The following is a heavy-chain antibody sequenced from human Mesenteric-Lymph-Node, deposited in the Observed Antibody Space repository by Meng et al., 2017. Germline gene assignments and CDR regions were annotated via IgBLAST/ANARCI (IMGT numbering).Heavy chain of an antibody. J-gene: IGHJ4*02. CDR2: ISESGAST. CDR1: GFTFFNYA. D-gene: IGHD6-19*01. Sequence: GESLKISCAASGFTFFNYAMSWVRQAPGKGLQWVSAISESGASTYYADSLKGRFTISRDNSKNTLYLQMTSLRAEDTAVYYCAKEGDDSSGWFYPSLIDYWGQGTLVTVSS. CDR3: AKEGDDSSGWFYPSLIDY. V-gene: IGHV3-23*01.